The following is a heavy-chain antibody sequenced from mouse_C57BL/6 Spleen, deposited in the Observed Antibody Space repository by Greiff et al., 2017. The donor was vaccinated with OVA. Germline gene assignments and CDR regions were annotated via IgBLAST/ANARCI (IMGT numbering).Heavy chain of an antibody. Sequence: EVQLVESGGGLVKPGGSLKLSCAASGFTFSSYAMSWVRQTPEKRLEWVATISDGGSYTYYPDNVKGRFTISRDNAKNKLYLQMSHLTSEDTAMYYCARRVYYGSSYGYFDVWGTGTTVTVSS. CDR1: GFTFSSYA. J-gene: IGHJ1*03. V-gene: IGHV5-4*03. CDR3: ARRVYYGSSYGYFDV. D-gene: IGHD1-1*01. CDR2: ISDGGSYT.